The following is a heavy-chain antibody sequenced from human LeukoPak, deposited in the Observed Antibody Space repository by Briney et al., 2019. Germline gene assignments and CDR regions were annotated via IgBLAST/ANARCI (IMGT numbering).Heavy chain of an antibody. CDR2: ISYDGSNK. CDR3: AKDHSSRASLYYFDD. CDR1: GFTFSSYG. V-gene: IGHV3-30*18. D-gene: IGHD6-13*01. J-gene: IGHJ4*02. Sequence: QPGRSLRLSCAASGFTFSSYGMHWVRQAPGKGLEWVAVISYDGSNKYYADSVKGRFTISRDNSKNTLYLQMNSLRAEDTAVYYCAKDHSSRASLYYFDDWGQGTLVTVSS.